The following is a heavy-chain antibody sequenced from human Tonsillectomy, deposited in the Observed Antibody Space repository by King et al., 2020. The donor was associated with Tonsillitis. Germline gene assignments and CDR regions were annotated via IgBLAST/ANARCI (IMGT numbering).Heavy chain of an antibody. CDR1: GLTFNSYG. D-gene: IGHD3-3*01. J-gene: IGHJ4*02. CDR3: TRNFWSGGTEGC. V-gene: IGHV3-48*01. CDR2: ISSSRTFI. Sequence: VQLVESGGGLVQPGGSLRLSCAASGLTFNSYGMNWVRQAPGKGLEGIAYISSSRTFIYYAASVKGRFTISRDNARNSLYMQMSSLRAEDTAVYYCTRNFWSGGTEGCWGQGTLVTVSS.